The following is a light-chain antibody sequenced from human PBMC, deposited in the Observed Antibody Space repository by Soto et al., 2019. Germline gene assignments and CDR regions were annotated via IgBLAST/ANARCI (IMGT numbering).Light chain of an antibody. CDR1: QGISSY. Sequence: EIQLTQSPSFLSASVVDRVTITCLASQGISSYLAWYQQKPGKAPKLLIYAASTWQGGVPSRFSGSGSGTEFTLTISSLQPEDFATYFCQQLNSYPRTFGQGTKVDIK. J-gene: IGKJ1*01. V-gene: IGKV1-9*01. CDR3: QQLNSYPRT. CDR2: AAS.